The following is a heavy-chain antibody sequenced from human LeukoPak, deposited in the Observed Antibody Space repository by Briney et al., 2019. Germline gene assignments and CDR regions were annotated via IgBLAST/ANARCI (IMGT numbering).Heavy chain of an antibody. V-gene: IGHV3-23*01. CDR2: ISGSGGST. D-gene: IGHD6-6*01. CDR1: GFTFSSYA. CDR3: AREDSIADAFDI. J-gene: IGHJ3*02. Sequence: GSLRLSCAASGFTFSSYATSWVRQAPGKGLEWVSAISGSGGSTYYADSVKGRFTISRDNSKNTLYLQMNSLRAKDTAVYYCAREDSIADAFDIWGQGTMVTVSS.